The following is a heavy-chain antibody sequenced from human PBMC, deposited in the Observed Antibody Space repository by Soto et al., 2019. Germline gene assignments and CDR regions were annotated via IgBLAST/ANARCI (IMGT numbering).Heavy chain of an antibody. V-gene: IGHV4-4*02. D-gene: IGHD2-2*01. CDR1: SGSISSSNW. CDR3: ARVPYCSSTSCSYNWFDP. CDR2: IYHSGST. Sequence: SETLSLTCAVSSGSISSSNWWSWVRQPPGKGLEWIGEIYHSGSTNYNPSLKSRVTISVDKSKNQFSLKLSAVTAADTAVYYCARVPYCSSTSCSYNWFDPWGQGTLVTVSS. J-gene: IGHJ5*02.